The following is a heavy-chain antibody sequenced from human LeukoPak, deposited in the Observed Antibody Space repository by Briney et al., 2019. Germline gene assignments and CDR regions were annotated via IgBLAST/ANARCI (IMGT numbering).Heavy chain of an antibody. CDR3: ARRNSYYYGSGSLDY. D-gene: IGHD3-10*01. CDR2: INHSGST. Sequence: PSETLSLTCAVYGGSFSGYYWSWIRQPPGKGLEWIGEINHSGSTNYNPSLKSRVTLSVDTSKNQFSLKLSSVTAADTAVYYCARRNSYYYGSGSLDYWGQGTLVTVSS. J-gene: IGHJ4*02. V-gene: IGHV4-34*01. CDR1: GGSFSGYY.